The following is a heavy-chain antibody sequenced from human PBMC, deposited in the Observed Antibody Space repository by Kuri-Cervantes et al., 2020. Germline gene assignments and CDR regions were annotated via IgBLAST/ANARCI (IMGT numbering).Heavy chain of an antibody. CDR2: IKQDGSEK. CDR1: GFTFSSYW. D-gene: IGHD6-19*01. Sequence: GGSLRLSCAASGFTFSSYWMSWVRQAPGKGLEWVANIKQDGSEKYYVDSVKGRFTISRDNSKNTLYLQMNSLRAEDTAVYYCARGAVAGRKSYYYYGMDVWGQGTTVTVSS. V-gene: IGHV3-7*01. CDR3: ARGAVAGRKSYYYYGMDV. J-gene: IGHJ6*02.